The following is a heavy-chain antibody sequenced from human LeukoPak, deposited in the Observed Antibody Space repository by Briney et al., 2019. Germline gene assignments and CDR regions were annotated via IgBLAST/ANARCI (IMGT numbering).Heavy chain of an antibody. D-gene: IGHD6-13*01. CDR3: ARAPTKYSSSWYFDY. CDR2: ISAYNGNT. J-gene: IGHJ4*02. CDR1: GYTFTSYG. Sequence: ASVKVSCKASGYTFTSYGISWVRQAPGQGLEWMGWISAYNGNTNYAQKLQGRVTMTTDTSTSTAYMELRSLRSDDTAVYYCARAPTKYSSSWYFDYWGQGTLVTVSS. V-gene: IGHV1-18*01.